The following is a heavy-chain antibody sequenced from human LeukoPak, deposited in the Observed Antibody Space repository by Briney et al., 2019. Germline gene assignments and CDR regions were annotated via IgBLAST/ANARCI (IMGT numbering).Heavy chain of an antibody. V-gene: IGHV4-30-2*01. CDR1: GGSFSGYY. D-gene: IGHD5-18*01. J-gene: IGHJ4*02. CDR3: ARRGYSYGSLDY. Sequence: SETLSLTCAVYGGSFSGYYWSWIRQPPGKGLEWIGYIYHSGSTYYNPSLKSRVTISVDRSKNQFSLKLSSVTAADTAVYYCARRGYSYGSLDYWGQGTLVTVSS. CDR2: IYHSGST.